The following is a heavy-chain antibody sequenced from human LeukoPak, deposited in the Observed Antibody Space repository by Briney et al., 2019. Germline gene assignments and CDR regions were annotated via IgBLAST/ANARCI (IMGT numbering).Heavy chain of an antibody. D-gene: IGHD6-19*01. CDR2: IYRSGTT. CDR1: GGSISSTNW. Sequence: SETLSLTCAVSGGSISSTNWWSWVRQPPGKGLEWIGEIYRSGTTIYKPSLKSRVTISLDKSRNHFSLKLTSVTAADSAVYYCARRSPYSTGWSSYFDYWGQGALVTVSS. CDR3: ARRSPYSTGWSSYFDY. V-gene: IGHV4-4*02. J-gene: IGHJ4*02.